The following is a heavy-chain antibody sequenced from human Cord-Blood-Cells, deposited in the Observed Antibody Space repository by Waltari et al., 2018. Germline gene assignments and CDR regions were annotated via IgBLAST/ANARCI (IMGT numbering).Heavy chain of an antibody. Sequence: QVQLQESGPGLVKPSGTLSLTCAVSGGSISSSNWWSWVRQPPGKGLEWIGEIYQDRSTNYNPSLNSRVTISVDKSKNQFSLKLSSVTAADTAVYYCARSPVDTAMVFDYWGQGTLVTVSS. CDR3: ARSPVDTAMVFDY. CDR1: GGSISSSNW. D-gene: IGHD5-18*01. V-gene: IGHV4-4*02. CDR2: IYQDRST. J-gene: IGHJ4*02.